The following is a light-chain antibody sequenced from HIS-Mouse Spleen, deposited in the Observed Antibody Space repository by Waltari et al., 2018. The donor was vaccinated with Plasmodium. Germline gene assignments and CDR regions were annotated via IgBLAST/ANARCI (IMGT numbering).Light chain of an antibody. J-gene: IGKJ5*01. CDR1: QDISNY. Sequence: DIQMTQSPYSLSASVGDRVTITCQASQDISNYLNWYQQKPGKAPKLLIYDASNLETGVPSRFNGSGSGTDFTFTISSLQPEDIATYYCQQYDNLPTFGQGTRLEIK. CDR2: DAS. CDR3: QQYDNLPT. V-gene: IGKV1-33*01.